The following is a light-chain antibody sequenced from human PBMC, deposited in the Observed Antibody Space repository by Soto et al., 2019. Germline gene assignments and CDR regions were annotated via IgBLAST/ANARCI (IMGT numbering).Light chain of an antibody. Sequence: DIQMTKIPSSLSASVGDRVPITCQASQDINNCLNWYHQKPGKAPNLLIYDASNLESGVPSRFNGSGSGTHFTLTISSLQPEDTATYYCQQYDNLPLTFGPGTKVEIK. CDR2: DAS. J-gene: IGKJ3*01. V-gene: IGKV1-33*01. CDR1: QDINNC. CDR3: QQYDNLPLT.